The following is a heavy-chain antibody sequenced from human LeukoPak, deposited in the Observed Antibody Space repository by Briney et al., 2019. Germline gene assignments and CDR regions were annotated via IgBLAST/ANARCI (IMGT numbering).Heavy chain of an antibody. V-gene: IGHV4-38-2*01. CDR1: GYSIGTGYY. Sequence: SETLSLTCAVSGYSIGTGYYWGWIRQPPGKGLEWIGSIRHSGSTYYKPSLTSRVSIELDTSKNQFSLKLSSVTATDTAVYYCARYYDSSGSEALDIWGQGTMVTISS. J-gene: IGHJ3*02. CDR2: IRHSGST. CDR3: ARYYDSSGSEALDI. D-gene: IGHD3-22*01.